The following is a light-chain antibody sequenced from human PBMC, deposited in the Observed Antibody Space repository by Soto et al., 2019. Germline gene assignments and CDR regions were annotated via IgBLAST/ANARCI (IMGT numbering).Light chain of an antibody. CDR1: QSVSSSY. V-gene: IGKV3-20*01. CDR2: GAS. CDR3: QQHGSSPRT. J-gene: IGKJ1*01. Sequence: EIVLTQSPGTLSLSPGERVTLSCRASQSVSSSYLAWYQQIPGQATRLLLYGASRRATGIPDRFSGSGSGTDFTLTISRLEPEDFAVYYCQQHGSSPRTFGQGTKVEIK.